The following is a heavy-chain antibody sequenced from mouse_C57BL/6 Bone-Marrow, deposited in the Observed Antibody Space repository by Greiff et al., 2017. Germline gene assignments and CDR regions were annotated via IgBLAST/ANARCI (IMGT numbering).Heavy chain of an antibody. CDR3: ARYEYYGSSWYFDV. CDR1: GFTFTDYY. Sequence: EVKLVESGGGLVQPGGSLSLSCAASGFTFTDYYMSWVRQPPGKALEWLGFIRNKANGYTTKYSSSVKGRFTISRDNSQSILYLQMNALRAEDSATDYCARYEYYGSSWYFDVWGTGTTVTVSS. V-gene: IGHV7-3*01. D-gene: IGHD1-1*01. CDR2: IRNKANGYTT. J-gene: IGHJ1*03.